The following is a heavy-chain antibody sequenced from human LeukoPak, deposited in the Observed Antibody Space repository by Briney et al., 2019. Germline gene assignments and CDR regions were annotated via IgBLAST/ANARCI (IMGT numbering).Heavy chain of an antibody. V-gene: IGHV1-8*02. CDR3: ARAGGGLYYDILTGYNGIDY. J-gene: IGHJ4*02. Sequence: GASVKVSCKASGGTFSSYAISWVRQATGQGLEWMGWMNPNSGNTGYAQKFQGRVTMTRNTSISTAYMELSSLRSEDTAVYYCARAGGGLYYDILTGYNGIDYWGQGTLVTVSS. CDR2: MNPNSGNT. D-gene: IGHD3-9*01. CDR1: GGTFSSYA.